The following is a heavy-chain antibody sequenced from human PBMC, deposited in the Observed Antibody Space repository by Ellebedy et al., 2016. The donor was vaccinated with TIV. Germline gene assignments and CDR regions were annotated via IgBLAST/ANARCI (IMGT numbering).Heavy chain of an antibody. CDR1: GGTFSSYA. CDR3: ARGGYTAMGDY. J-gene: IGHJ4*02. CDR2: IIPIFGTA. D-gene: IGHD5-18*01. Sequence: SVKVSXXASGGTFSSYAISWVRQAPGQGLEWMGGIIPIFGTANYAQKFQGRVTITRDTSASTAYMELSSLRSEDTAVYYCARGGYTAMGDYWGQGTLVTVSS. V-gene: IGHV1-69*05.